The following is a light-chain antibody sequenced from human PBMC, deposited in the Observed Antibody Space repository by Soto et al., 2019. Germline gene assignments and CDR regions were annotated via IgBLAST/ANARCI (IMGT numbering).Light chain of an antibody. Sequence: EIVLTQPPGTLSLSPGERATLSCRASQSVSSSYLTWYQQKPGQAPRLLIYGASSRATGIPDRFSGSGSGTDFTLTISRLEPEDFAVYYFQQYGSSPPITFGQGTRLEIK. CDR3: QQYGSSPPIT. CDR1: QSVSSSY. J-gene: IGKJ5*01. V-gene: IGKV3-20*01. CDR2: GAS.